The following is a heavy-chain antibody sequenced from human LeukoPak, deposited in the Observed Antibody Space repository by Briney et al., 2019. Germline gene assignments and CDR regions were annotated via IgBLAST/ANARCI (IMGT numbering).Heavy chain of an antibody. V-gene: IGHV3-23*01. J-gene: IGHJ4*02. CDR2: ISGSGGST. CDR1: GFTFSSHA. CDR3: AKGRYSGYVTAFDY. D-gene: IGHD5-12*01. Sequence: GGSLRLSCAASGFTFSSHAMSWVRQAPGKGLEWVSAISGSGGSTYYADSVKGRFTISRDNSKNTLYLQMNSLRAEDTAVYYCAKGRYSGYVTAFDYWGQGTLVTVSS.